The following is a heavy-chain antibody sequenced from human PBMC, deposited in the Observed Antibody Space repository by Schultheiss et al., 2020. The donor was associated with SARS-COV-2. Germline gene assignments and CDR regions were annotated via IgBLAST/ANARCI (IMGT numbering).Heavy chain of an antibody. Sequence: GGSLRLSCAASGFTFDDYAMHWVRQAPGKGLEWVSGISWNSGSIGYADSVKGRFTISRDNAKNSLYLQMNSLRAEDTAVYYCAKVHDFWSGYFDYWGQGTLVTVSS. J-gene: IGHJ4*02. V-gene: IGHV3-9*01. D-gene: IGHD3-3*01. CDR1: GFTFDDYA. CDR2: ISWNSGSI. CDR3: AKVHDFWSGYFDY.